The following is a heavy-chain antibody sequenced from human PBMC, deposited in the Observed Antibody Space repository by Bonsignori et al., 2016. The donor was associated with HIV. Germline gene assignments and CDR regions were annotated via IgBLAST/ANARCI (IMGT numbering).Heavy chain of an antibody. CDR3: ARGSGSGYDRFXY. D-gene: IGHD5-12*01. CDR2: IKQDGGET. Sequence: EVQLVESGGGLVQPGGSLRLSCAASGFTFNNYWMSWVRQAPGKGLEWVANIKQDGGETYYVDSLKGRFTISRDNAKSSLYLQMNSLRAEDTAVYYCARGSGSGYDRFXYWGQGTLVT. V-gene: IGHV3-7*01. CDR1: GFTFNNYW. J-gene: IGHJ4*02.